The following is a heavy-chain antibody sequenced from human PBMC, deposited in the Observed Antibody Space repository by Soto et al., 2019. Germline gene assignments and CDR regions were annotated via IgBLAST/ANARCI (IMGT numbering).Heavy chain of an antibody. CDR2: VSYDGAHK. V-gene: IGHV3-30-3*01. Sequence: QVQLVESGGGVVQPGRSLRLSCAASGFTFTNYAMYWVRQAPGKGLVWMGYVSYDGAHKFYADSVRGRFIISRDNSKNTLFLQMNSLRAEDTAVYYCAREGEYCRGGSCTYFACWGKGTLVTVSS. J-gene: IGHJ4*02. D-gene: IGHD2-15*01. CDR3: AREGEYCRGGSCTYFAC. CDR1: GFTFTNYA.